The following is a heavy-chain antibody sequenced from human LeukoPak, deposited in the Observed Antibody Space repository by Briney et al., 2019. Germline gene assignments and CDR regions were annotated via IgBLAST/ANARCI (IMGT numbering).Heavy chain of an antibody. V-gene: IGHV3-30*03. CDR2: ISYDGSNK. CDR3: VRGQWVENYFDY. CDR1: GFTFSSYG. D-gene: IGHD6-19*01. J-gene: IGHJ4*02. Sequence: PGGSLRLSCAASGFTFSSYGMHWVRQAPGKGLEWVAVISYDGSNKYYADSVKGRFTVSRDNSESTLYLQMNSLRVEDTAVYYCVRGQWVENYFDYWGQGTLVTVSS.